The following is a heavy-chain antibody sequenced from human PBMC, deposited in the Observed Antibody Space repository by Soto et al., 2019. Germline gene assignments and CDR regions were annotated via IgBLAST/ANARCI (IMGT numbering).Heavy chain of an antibody. Sequence: QPGGSLRLSCAASGFTFDDYAMHWVRQAPGKGLEWVSGISWNSGSIGYADSVKGRFTISRDNAKNSLYLQMNSLRAEDTALYYCAKDRRPLGGLEGFDYWGQGTLVTVSS. D-gene: IGHD5-12*01. V-gene: IGHV3-9*01. CDR1: GFTFDDYA. J-gene: IGHJ4*02. CDR2: ISWNSGSI. CDR3: AKDRRPLGGLEGFDY.